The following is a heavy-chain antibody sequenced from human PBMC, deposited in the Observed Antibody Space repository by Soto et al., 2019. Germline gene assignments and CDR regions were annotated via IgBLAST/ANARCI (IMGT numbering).Heavy chain of an antibody. J-gene: IGHJ4*02. CDR2: FSYDGSNN. D-gene: IGHD6-13*01. Sequence: GSLRLSCAASGFTFSSYAMHWVRQAPGKGLEWVAVFSYDGSNNYYADSVKGRFTISRDNSKNTLYLQMNSLRAEDTVVYYCARGLIAAAGKRFDYWGQGTLVTVSS. V-gene: IGHV3-30-3*01. CDR3: ARGLIAAAGKRFDY. CDR1: GFTFSSYA.